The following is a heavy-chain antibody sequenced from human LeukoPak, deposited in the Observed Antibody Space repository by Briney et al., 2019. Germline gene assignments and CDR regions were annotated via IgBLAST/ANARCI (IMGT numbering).Heavy chain of an antibody. Sequence: GGSLRLSCAASGFTFSSYWMNWARQAPGKGQEWVASINHNGNVNYYVDSVKGRFTISRDNAKNSLYLQMSNLRAEDTAVYFCARGGGLDVWGQGATVTVSS. CDR1: GFTFSSYW. CDR3: ARGGGLDV. J-gene: IGHJ6*02. CDR2: INHNGNVN. V-gene: IGHV3-7*03. D-gene: IGHD3-16*01.